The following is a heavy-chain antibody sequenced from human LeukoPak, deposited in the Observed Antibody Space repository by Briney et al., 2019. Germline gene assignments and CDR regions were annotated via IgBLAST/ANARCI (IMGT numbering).Heavy chain of an antibody. CDR3: ARKVVVVTSPGFTTQEFDP. CDR2: ISSYTIT. Sequence: GGSLRLSCAAGGFSFSSYSMNWVRQAPGKRLEWIAYISSYTITYYADFVKGRFTISRDNAKKSLDLQMNSLRAEDTAVYYCARKVVVVTSPGFTTQEFDPWGQGTLVTVSS. D-gene: IGHD3-22*01. J-gene: IGHJ5*02. V-gene: IGHV3-48*01. CDR1: GFSFSSYS.